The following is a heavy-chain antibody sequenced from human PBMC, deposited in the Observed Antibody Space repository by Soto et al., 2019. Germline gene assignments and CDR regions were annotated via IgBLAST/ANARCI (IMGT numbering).Heavy chain of an antibody. Sequence: SETLSLTCSVCGDSIRSDYRNWIRQPPGKRLEWIGYISYTGSTNYNPSLRSRVTMSLDTSKNQFSLNLISVTAADTAVYFCARGCRKDLWFGELLYCVGMDVWGQGTTVTVSS. CDR3: ARGCRKDLWFGELLYCVGMDV. D-gene: IGHD3-10*01. J-gene: IGHJ6*02. V-gene: IGHV4-59*01. CDR1: GDSIRSDY. CDR2: ISYTGST.